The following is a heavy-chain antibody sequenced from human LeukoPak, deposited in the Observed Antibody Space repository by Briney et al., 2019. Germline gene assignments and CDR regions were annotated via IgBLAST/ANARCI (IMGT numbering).Heavy chain of an antibody. J-gene: IGHJ4*02. CDR2: VYHSGST. CDR3: ASRDYSSGWYRY. V-gene: IGHV4-4*02. D-gene: IGHD6-19*01. Sequence: SETLSLTCAVSVGSISSKKCWIWVRQPPGKGLKWIGEVYHSGSTNYNPSLKSRVTISVDKSKNQFSLKMSSVTAADTAIYYCASRDYSSGWYRYWGQGTLVTVSS. CDR1: VGSISSKKC.